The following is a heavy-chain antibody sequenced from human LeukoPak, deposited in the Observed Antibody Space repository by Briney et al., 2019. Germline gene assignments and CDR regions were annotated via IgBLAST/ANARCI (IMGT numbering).Heavy chain of an antibody. CDR3: ARDPLGVLSYFDY. D-gene: IGHD3-16*01. V-gene: IGHV3-33*01. CDR2: IWYDGSNR. J-gene: IGHJ4*02. Sequence: GSLRLSCAASGFILSYYGMHWVRQAPGKGLEGVAVIWYDGSNRYYADSLKGRFTISRDNSKNTLYLQMNSLTADDTAVYYCARDPLGVLSYFDYWGQGTLVTVSS. CDR1: GFILSYYG.